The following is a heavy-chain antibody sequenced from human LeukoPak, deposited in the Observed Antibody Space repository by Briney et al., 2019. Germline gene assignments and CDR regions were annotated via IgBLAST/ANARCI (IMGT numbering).Heavy chain of an antibody. J-gene: IGHJ5*02. CDR2: INPNSGGT. Sequence: ASVKVSCKASGYTFTGYYMHWVRQAPGQGLEWMGWINPNSGGTNYAQKFQGRVTMTRDTSISTAYMELSRLRSDDTAVYYCARDLLATSCVFDPGGQGTLVTVSA. V-gene: IGHV1-2*02. D-gene: IGHD3-10*01. CDR3: ARDLLATSCVFDP. CDR1: GYTFTGYY.